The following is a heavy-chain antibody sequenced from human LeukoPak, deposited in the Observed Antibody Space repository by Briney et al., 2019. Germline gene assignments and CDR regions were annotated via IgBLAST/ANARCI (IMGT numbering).Heavy chain of an antibody. CDR2: INPNSGGT. J-gene: IGHJ4*02. CDR3: ARDNYAGGCILVSTHVEY. V-gene: IGHV1-2*02. CDR1: GYTFTGYY. Sequence: GASVKVSCKASGYTFTGYYMHWVRQAPGQGLEWMGWINPNSGGTNYAQTFQGRVTMTRDTSISTAYMELSRLRSDDTAVYYCARDNYAGGCILVSTHVEYWGQGTLVTVSS. D-gene: IGHD3-9*01.